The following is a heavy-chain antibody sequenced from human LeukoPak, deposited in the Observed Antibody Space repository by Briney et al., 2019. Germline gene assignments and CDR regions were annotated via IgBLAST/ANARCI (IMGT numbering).Heavy chain of an antibody. V-gene: IGHV3-23*01. J-gene: IGHJ3*02. Sequence: GGSLRLSCAASGFSFSTKPMSWVRQAPGKGLEWVSAISPDRTYYADSVKGRLTISRGNYKNTVDLHINSPRAEDTAIYYCVKEHVDRAFTRSFEIWGQGTVVTVSS. CDR2: ISPDRT. CDR1: GFSFSTKP. CDR3: VKEHVDRAFTRSFEI. D-gene: IGHD3-10*01.